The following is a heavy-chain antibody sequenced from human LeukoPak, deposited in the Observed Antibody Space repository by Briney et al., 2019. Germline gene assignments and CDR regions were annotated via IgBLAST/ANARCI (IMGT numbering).Heavy chain of an antibody. CDR2: IHGGGGST. J-gene: IGHJ4*02. V-gene: IGHV3-23*01. CDR1: GFTFSSYA. Sequence: GGSLRLSCVGSGFTFSSYAMSWVRQAPGKGLEWVSAIHGGGGSTYYADTVKGRFTISRDNSKNTLYLQMNSLRAEDTAVYYCTRDISGGDGYNHWGQGTLVTVSS. CDR3: TRDISGGDGYNH. D-gene: IGHD5-24*01.